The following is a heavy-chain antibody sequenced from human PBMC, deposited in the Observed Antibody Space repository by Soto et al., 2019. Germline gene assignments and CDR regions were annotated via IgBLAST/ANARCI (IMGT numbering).Heavy chain of an antibody. CDR3: TRDGS. CDR2: ISDSGSTI. J-gene: IGHJ5*02. D-gene: IGHD5-12*01. Sequence: EVQLVESGGGLVQPGGSLRLSCAASGFPFSSYAMNWVRQTPDKGLEWLSYISDSGSTIHYADSVKGRFTISRDNAKNSLYLQMISLRADDTAVYYCTRDGSWGQGTLVTVSS. V-gene: IGHV3-48*01. CDR1: GFPFSSYA.